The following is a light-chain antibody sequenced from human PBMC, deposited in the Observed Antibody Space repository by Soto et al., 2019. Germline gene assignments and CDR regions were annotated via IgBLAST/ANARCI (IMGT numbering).Light chain of an antibody. CDR3: CSYAGSYTGV. J-gene: IGLJ3*02. V-gene: IGLV2-11*01. CDR2: DVS. Sequence: QSALTQPRSVSGSPGQSVTISCTGTSSDVGGYNYVSWYQQHPGKAPKLMIYDVSKRPSGVPDRFSGSKSGNTASLTISGLQAEDEADYHCCSYAGSYTGVFGGGTKVTVL. CDR1: SSDVGGYNY.